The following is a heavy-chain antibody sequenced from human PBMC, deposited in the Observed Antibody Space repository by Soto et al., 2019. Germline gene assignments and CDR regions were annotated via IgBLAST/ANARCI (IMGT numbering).Heavy chain of an antibody. CDR3: ARAPGYYGDFFDY. Sequence: GGSLRLSCSASGFAFYNFATTWVRQAPGKGLEWVSAISASTNIGTYYAESVKGRFTISRDNSNNTLYLQMDGLRAEDTAFYYCARAPGYYGDFFDYWGQGTLVTVSS. D-gene: IGHD4-17*01. V-gene: IGHV3-23*01. CDR1: GFAFYNFA. J-gene: IGHJ4*02. CDR2: ISASTNIGT.